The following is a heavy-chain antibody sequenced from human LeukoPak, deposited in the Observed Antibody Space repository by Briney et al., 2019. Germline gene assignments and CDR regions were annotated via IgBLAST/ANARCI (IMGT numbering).Heavy chain of an antibody. CDR3: ARDPNYTTYGMDV. D-gene: IGHD3-3*01. J-gene: IGHJ6*02. CDR1: GFTFSSFG. Sequence: QPGRSLRLSCAASGFTFSSFGFHWVRQAPGKGLEWVAVIWDGGSNRYYPDSVKGRFTISRDNSKNTLYLQMNSLRAEDTAVYYCARDPNYTTYGMDVWGQGTTVTVSS. V-gene: IGHV3-33*01. CDR2: IWDGGSNR.